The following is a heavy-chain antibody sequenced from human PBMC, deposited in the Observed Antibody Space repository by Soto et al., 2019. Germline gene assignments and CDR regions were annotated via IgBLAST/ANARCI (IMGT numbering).Heavy chain of an antibody. Sequence: QVQLVQSGAEVKKPGASVKVSCKASGYTFTSYGISWVRQAPGQGLEWMGWISAYNGNTNYAQKLQGRVTMTTDTYTSTVYMELRSLRSDDTAVYYCARDESGAYCGGVCYYYYYYGMDVWGQGTTVTVSS. J-gene: IGHJ6*02. CDR3: ARDESGAYCGGVCYYYYYYGMDV. D-gene: IGHD2-21*02. CDR2: ISAYNGNT. CDR1: GYTFTSYG. V-gene: IGHV1-18*01.